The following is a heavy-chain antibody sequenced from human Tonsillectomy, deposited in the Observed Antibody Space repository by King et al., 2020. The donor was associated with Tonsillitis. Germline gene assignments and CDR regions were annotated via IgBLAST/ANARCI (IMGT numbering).Heavy chain of an antibody. CDR2: IKQDGSEK. J-gene: IGHJ4*02. CDR1: GFTFSSYW. V-gene: IGHV3-7*01. D-gene: IGHD6-13*01. CDR3: ARIAAAGNRGLDY. Sequence: VQLVESGGGLVQPGGSLRLSCVASGFTFSSYWMSWVRQAPGKGLEWVANIKQDGSEKFYVDSVKSRFTISRDNAKNSLYLQMNSLRAEDTAVYYCARIAAAGNRGLDYWGQGTRVTVSS.